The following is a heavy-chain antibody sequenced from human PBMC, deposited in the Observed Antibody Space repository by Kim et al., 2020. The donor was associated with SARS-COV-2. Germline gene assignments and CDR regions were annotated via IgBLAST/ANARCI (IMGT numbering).Heavy chain of an antibody. D-gene: IGHD6-13*01. J-gene: IGHJ4*02. Sequence: YYADSVKGRFTISRHNSKNTLYLQMNSLRAEDTAVCYCARGSATSSPFDYWGQGTLVTVSS. V-gene: IGHV3-53*04. CDR3: ARGSATSSPFDY.